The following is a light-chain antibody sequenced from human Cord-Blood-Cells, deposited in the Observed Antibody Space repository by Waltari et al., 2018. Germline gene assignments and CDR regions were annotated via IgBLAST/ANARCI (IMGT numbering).Light chain of an antibody. Sequence: SYVLTQPPSVSVAPGKTARITCGGNNIGSKSVHWYQQKPGQAPVLVGYDDSDRPSGSPERFAGSNSGNTATLTISRVEAGDEADYYCQVWDSSSDHWVFGGGTKLTVL. CDR1: NIGSKS. CDR2: DDS. CDR3: QVWDSSSDHWV. V-gene: IGLV3-21*03. J-gene: IGLJ3*02.